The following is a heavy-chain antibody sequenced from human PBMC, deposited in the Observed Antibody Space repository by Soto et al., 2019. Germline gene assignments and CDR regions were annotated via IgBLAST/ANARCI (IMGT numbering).Heavy chain of an antibody. J-gene: IGHJ4*02. Sequence: GGSLRLSCAASGFTFSSYAMSWVRQAPGKGLEWVSAISGSGGSTYYADSVKGRFIISRDNSKNTLYLQMNSLRAEDTAVYYCAKDVGDFWSGPDYWGQGTLVTVSS. CDR1: GFTFSSYA. V-gene: IGHV3-23*01. D-gene: IGHD3-3*01. CDR3: AKDVGDFWSGPDY. CDR2: ISGSGGST.